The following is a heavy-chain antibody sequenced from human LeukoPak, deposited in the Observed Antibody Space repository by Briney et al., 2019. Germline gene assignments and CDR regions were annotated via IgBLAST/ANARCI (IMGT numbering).Heavy chain of an antibody. Sequence: PSQTLSLTCTVSGGSISSGGYYWSWIRQPPGKGLEWIGYIYYSGSTYYNPSLKSRVTISVDTSKNQFSLKLSSVTAADTAVYYCARGGGGAYYYYGMDVWGQGTTVTVSS. CDR3: ARGGGGAYYYYGMDV. CDR1: GGSISSGGYY. J-gene: IGHJ6*02. V-gene: IGHV4-31*03. D-gene: IGHD2-21*01. CDR2: IYYSGST.